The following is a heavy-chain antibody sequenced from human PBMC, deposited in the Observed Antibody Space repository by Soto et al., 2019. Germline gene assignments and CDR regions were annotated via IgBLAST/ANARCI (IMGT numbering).Heavy chain of an antibody. CDR1: GFTFSSYA. J-gene: IGHJ4*02. CDR3: ASTPPGIAAAGTFDY. CDR2: ISGRGGST. D-gene: IGHD6-13*01. Sequence: EVQLLESGGGLVQPGGSLRLSCAASGFTFSSYAMSWVRQAPGKGREWVSAISGRGGSTYYADSVKGRFTISRDNSKNTLYLQMNSLRAEDTAVYYCASTPPGIAAAGTFDYWGQGTLVTVSS. V-gene: IGHV3-23*01.